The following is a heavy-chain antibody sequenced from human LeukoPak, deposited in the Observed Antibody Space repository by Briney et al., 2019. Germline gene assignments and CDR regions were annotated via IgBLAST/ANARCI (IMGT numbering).Heavy chain of an antibody. CDR1: GYSFTSYW. J-gene: IGHJ3*02. CDR2: IYPGDSDT. CDR3: ARQERYFDSPHLNAFDI. Sequence: GESLKISCKGSGYSFTSYWIGWVRQMPGKGLEWMGIIYPGDSDTRYSPSFQGHVTISADKSISTAYLQWSSLKASDTAMYYCARQERYFDSPHLNAFDIWGQGTMVTVSS. V-gene: IGHV5-51*01. D-gene: IGHD3-9*01.